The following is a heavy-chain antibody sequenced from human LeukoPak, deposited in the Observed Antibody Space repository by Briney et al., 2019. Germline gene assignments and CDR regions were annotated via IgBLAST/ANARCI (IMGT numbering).Heavy chain of an antibody. CDR1: GFTFSSYW. CDR2: IKQDGSEK. CDR3: ARETFDTYSGSYQDY. V-gene: IGHV3-7*01. D-gene: IGHD1-26*01. J-gene: IGHJ4*02. Sequence: GGSLRLSCAASGFTFSSYWMSWVRQAPGKGLEWVANIKQDGSEKYYVDSVKGRFTISRDNAKNSLYLQMNSLRAEDTAVYYCARETFDTYSGSYQDYWGQGTLVTASS.